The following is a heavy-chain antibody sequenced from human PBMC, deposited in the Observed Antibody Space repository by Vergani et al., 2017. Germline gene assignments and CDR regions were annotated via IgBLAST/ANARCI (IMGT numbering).Heavy chain of an antibody. CDR1: GFTFSNFG. Sequence: QVQLVESAGGVVQPGGSLRLSCAALGFTFSNFGMHRIRKAPGTGLAWLAYIGKVGFNKRHRDAVKGRFTVSRDNSKDILYLQMDSLRSEDTALYYCAKYWRDSTDGLPDSWCPGTLVIVSS. V-gene: IGHV3-30*02. CDR2: IGKVGFNK. D-gene: IGHD2-8*02. J-gene: IGHJ4*02. CDR3: AKYWRDSTDGLPDS.